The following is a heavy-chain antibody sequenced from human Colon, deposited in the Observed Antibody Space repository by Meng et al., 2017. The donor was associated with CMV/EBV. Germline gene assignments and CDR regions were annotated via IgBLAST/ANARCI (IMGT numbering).Heavy chain of an antibody. CDR1: GFTFNIGH. V-gene: IGHV3-53*05. CDR2: ICDGDHA. D-gene: IGHD5-18*01. CDR3: VKDGGYILSHYFDY. J-gene: IGHJ4*02. Sequence: GALKISCVASGFTFNIGHMNWVRQAPGKGLEWVSVICDGDHADYADFVRGRFTMSRDKSKNTVYLQMTSLRPEDTALYYCVKDGGYILSHYFDYWGRGSRVTVSS.